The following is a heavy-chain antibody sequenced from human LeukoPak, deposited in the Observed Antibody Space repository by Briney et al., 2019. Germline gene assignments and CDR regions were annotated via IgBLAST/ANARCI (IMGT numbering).Heavy chain of an antibody. CDR3: ARGGGVSSGGSLDY. D-gene: IGHD2-15*01. CDR2: INHSGST. CDR1: GGSFSGYY. Sequence: SETPSLTCAVYGGSFSGYYWSWIRQPPGKGLEWIGEINHSGSTNYNPSLKSRVTISVDTSKNQFSLKLSSVTAADTAVYYCARGGGVSSGGSLDYWGQGTLVTVSS. J-gene: IGHJ4*02. V-gene: IGHV4-34*01.